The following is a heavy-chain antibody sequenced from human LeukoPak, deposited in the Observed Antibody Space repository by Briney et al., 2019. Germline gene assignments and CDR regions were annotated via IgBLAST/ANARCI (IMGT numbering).Heavy chain of an antibody. CDR1: GGSISSYY. J-gene: IGHJ4*02. D-gene: IGHD5-18*01. Sequence: ETLCLTCTVSGGSISSYYWSWIRQPPGKGLEWIGYIYYSGSTNYNPSLKSRVTISVDTSKNQFSLKLSSVTAADTAVYYCARGYSYARRDYWGQGTLVTVSS. CDR3: ARGYSYARRDY. CDR2: IYYSGST. V-gene: IGHV4-59*01.